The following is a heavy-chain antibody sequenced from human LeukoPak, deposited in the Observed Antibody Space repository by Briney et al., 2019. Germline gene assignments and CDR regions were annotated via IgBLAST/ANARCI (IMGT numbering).Heavy chain of an antibody. CDR3: ARDQWGGIAAAGTNY. D-gene: IGHD6-13*01. V-gene: IGHV1-2*02. CDR2: INPNSGGT. J-gene: IGHJ4*02. CDR1: GYTFTGYY. Sequence: ASVKVPCKASGYTFTGYYMHWVRQAPGQGLEWMGWINPNSGGTNYAQKFQGRVTMTRDTSISTAYMELSRLRSDDTAVYYCARDQWGGIAAAGTNYWGQGTLVTVSS.